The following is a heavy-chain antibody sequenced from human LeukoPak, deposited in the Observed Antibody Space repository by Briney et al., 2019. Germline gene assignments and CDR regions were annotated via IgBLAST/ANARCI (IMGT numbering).Heavy chain of an antibody. CDR2: ISWNSGSI. Sequence: GRSLRLSCAASGFTFDDYAMHWVRQAPGKGLEWVSGISWNSGSIGYADSVKGRFTISRDNAKNSLYLQMNSLRAEDTALYYCAKDIKGGYSGYDPVPDFDIWGQGTMVTVSS. CDR1: GFTFDDYA. J-gene: IGHJ3*02. CDR3: AKDIKGGYSGYDPVPDFDI. V-gene: IGHV3-9*01. D-gene: IGHD5-12*01.